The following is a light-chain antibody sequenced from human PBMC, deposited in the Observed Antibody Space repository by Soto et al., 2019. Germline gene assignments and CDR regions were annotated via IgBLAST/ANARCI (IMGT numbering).Light chain of an antibody. CDR2: GAS. J-gene: IGKJ5*01. Sequence: ILFTRSPGPLSLSPGERATLFCRASQSVSSNLAGYQQKTAQAPRLLLYGASRRATGSPDRFSGSASGTDFTLTISRLEPEDFAVYFCQQYSELPMTFGQGTRLEIK. V-gene: IGKV3-20*01. CDR1: QSVSSN. CDR3: QQYSELPMT.